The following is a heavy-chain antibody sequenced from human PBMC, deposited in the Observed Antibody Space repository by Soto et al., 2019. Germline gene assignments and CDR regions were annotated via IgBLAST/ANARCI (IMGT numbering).Heavy chain of an antibody. CDR3: ARAAGGADNWKFDY. D-gene: IGHD2-21*02. V-gene: IGHV5-51*01. CDR2: IYPGDYET. CDR1: GYRFTSSW. J-gene: IGHJ4*02. Sequence: GESLKISCKGSGYRFTSSWIGWARQMPGKGLEWMGVIYPGDYETRYSPSFQGQVAISADRSISTAYLQWRVLKASDSAMYYCARAAGGADNWKFDYWGQGTLVT.